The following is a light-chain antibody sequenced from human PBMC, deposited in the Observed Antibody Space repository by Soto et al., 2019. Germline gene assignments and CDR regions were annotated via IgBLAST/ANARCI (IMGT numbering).Light chain of an antibody. CDR1: SSGVGSFNF. J-gene: IGLJ1*01. CDR2: EVT. V-gene: IGLV2-23*02. Sequence: QSALTQPASVSGSPGQSITISCTRTSSGVGSFNFVSWYQQHPGKAPKVMIYEVTKRPSGVSDRFSGSKSGNTASLTISGLQAEDEAYYYCCSDAGRSTYVFGTGTKLTVL. CDR3: CSDAGRSTYV.